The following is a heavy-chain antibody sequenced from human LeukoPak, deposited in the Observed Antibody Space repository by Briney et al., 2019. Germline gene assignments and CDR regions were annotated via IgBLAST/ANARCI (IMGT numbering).Heavy chain of an antibody. CDR2: ISGSGGST. CDR3: AKEAFYYGSGSYLDY. CDR1: GFTFSSYA. D-gene: IGHD3-10*01. V-gene: IGHV3-23*01. Sequence: GSLRLSCAASGFTFSSYAMSWVRQAPGKGLEWVSAISGSGGSTYYADSVKGRFTISRDNAKNSLYLQMNSLRAEDTALYYCAKEAFYYGSGSYLDYWGQGTLVTVSS. J-gene: IGHJ4*02.